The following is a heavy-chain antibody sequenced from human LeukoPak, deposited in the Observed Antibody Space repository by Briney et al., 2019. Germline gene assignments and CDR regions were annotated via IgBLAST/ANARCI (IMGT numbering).Heavy chain of an antibody. J-gene: IGHJ2*01. V-gene: IGHV4-34*01. CDR3: ARRRVVVVAATVPSLKRYWYFDL. CDR2: INHSGST. CDR1: GGSFSGYY. Sequence: KPSETRSLTCAVYGGSFSGYYWSWIRQPPGKGLEWIGEINHSGSTNYNPSLKSRVTISVDTSKNQFSLKLSSVTAADTAVYYCARRRVVVVAATVPSLKRYWYFDLWGRGTLVTVSS. D-gene: IGHD2-15*01.